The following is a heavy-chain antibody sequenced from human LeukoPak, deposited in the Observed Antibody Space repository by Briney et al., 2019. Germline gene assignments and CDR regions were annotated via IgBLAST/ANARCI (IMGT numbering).Heavy chain of an antibody. J-gene: IGHJ4*02. Sequence: GASVKVSCKASGGTFSSYAISWVRQAPGQGLEWMGGIIPIFGTANYAQKFQGRVTITADKSTSTAYMELSSLRSEDTAVYYCAREPPHDYGDYEGYFDYWGQGTLVTVSS. D-gene: IGHD4-17*01. V-gene: IGHV1-69*06. CDR1: GGTFSSYA. CDR2: IIPIFGTA. CDR3: AREPPHDYGDYEGYFDY.